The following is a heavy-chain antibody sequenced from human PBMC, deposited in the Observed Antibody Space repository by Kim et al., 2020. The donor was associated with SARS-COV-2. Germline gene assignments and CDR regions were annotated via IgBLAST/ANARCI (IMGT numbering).Heavy chain of an antibody. J-gene: IGHJ4*02. D-gene: IGHD1-26*01. CDR2: ISYDGSHK. V-gene: IGHV3-30*18. CDR1: GFTFNTYG. CDR3: AKSFRGSYFGYDY. Sequence: GGSLRLSCAASGFTFNTYGMHWVRQAPGKGLEWVAVISYDGSHKYYEDSVKGRFTISRDNSKNTLYLQMNSLRIEDTAVYYCAKSFRGSYFGYDYWGQGTLAPVS.